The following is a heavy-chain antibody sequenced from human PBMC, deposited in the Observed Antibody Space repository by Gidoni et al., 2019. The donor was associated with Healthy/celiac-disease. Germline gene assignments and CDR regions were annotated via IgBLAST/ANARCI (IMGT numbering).Heavy chain of an antibody. V-gene: IGHV3-30*18. J-gene: IGHJ4*02. CDR3: AKDSSYGSLYYFDY. CDR2: ISYDGSNK. D-gene: IGHD5-18*01. CDR1: GFTFSSYG. Sequence: QVQLVESGGGVVHPGRSLRLSCAASGFTFSSYGMHWVRQAPGQGREGVAVISYDGSNKYYADSVKGRFTISRDNSKNTLYLQMNSLRAEDTAVYYCAKDSSYGSLYYFDYWGQGTLVTVSS.